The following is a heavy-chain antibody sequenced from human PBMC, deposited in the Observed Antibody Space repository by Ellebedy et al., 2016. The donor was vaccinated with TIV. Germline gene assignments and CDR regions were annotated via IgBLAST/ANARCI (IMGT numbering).Heavy chain of an antibody. J-gene: IGHJ6*02. Sequence: ASVKVSCXASGYTFTGYYMHWVRQAPGQGLEWMGWINPNSGGTNYAQKFQGRVTMTRDTSISTAYMVLSRLRSDDTAVYYCAREEGYFDWFYYYGMDVWGQGTTVTVSS. CDR3: AREEGYFDWFYYYGMDV. V-gene: IGHV1-2*02. CDR1: GYTFTGYY. D-gene: IGHD3-9*01. CDR2: INPNSGGT.